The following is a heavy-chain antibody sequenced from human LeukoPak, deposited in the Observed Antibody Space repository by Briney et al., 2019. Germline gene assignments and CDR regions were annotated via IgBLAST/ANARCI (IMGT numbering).Heavy chain of an antibody. CDR2: IIPIFGTA. CDR1: GGTFSSYA. D-gene: IGHD5-18*01. Sequence: SVKVSCKASGGTFSSYAISWVRQAPGQGLEWMGRIIPIFGTANYAQKFQGRVTITTDKSTSTAYMELSSLRSEDTAVYYCARDTAMASFDYWGQGTLVTVSS. J-gene: IGHJ4*02. V-gene: IGHV1-69*05. CDR3: ARDTAMASFDY.